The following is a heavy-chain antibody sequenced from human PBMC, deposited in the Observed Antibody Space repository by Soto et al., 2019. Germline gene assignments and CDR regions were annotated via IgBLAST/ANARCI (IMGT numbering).Heavy chain of an antibody. Sequence: GGSLRLSCTASGFNFSSYSMNWVRQAPGKGLEWVSSISSSSSYIYYADSVKGRFTISRDNAKNSLYLQMNSLRAEDTAVYYCARAQPISYYDILTGYYPFDYWGQGTLVTVSS. CDR3: ARAQPISYYDILTGYYPFDY. J-gene: IGHJ4*02. CDR2: ISSSSSYI. V-gene: IGHV3-21*01. D-gene: IGHD3-9*01. CDR1: GFNFSSYS.